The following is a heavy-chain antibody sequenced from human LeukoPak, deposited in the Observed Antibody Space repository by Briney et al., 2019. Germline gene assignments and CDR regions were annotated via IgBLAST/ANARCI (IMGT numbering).Heavy chain of an antibody. D-gene: IGHD3-22*01. CDR1: GGTFSSYA. CDR3: ARDPNGYDSSGYQGY. V-gene: IGHV1-69*05. CDR2: IIPIFGTA. Sequence: SVKVSCKASGGTFSSYAISWVRQAPGQGLEWMGGIIPIFGTANYTQKFQGRVTITTDESTSTAYMELSSLRSEDTAVYYCARDPNGYDSSGYQGYWGQGTLVTVSS. J-gene: IGHJ4*02.